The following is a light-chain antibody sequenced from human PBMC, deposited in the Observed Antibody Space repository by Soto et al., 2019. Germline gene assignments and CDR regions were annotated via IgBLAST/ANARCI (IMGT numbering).Light chain of an antibody. V-gene: IGKV1-5*03. Sequence: DIQMTQSPSSLSASVGDTVTISCRASQDIRNYFNWYQQKPGKAPKLLIYKASTLKSGVPSRFSGSGSGTEFTLTISSLQPDDFATYYCQHYNSYSEAFGQGTKVDIK. CDR2: KAS. J-gene: IGKJ1*01. CDR1: QDIRNY. CDR3: QHYNSYSEA.